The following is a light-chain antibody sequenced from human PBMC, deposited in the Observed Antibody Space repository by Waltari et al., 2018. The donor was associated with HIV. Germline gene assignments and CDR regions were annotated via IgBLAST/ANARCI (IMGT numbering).Light chain of an antibody. CDR1: HGSIASPY. J-gene: IGLJ3*02. V-gene: IGLV6-57*03. CDR2: DDY. CDR3: QSYDRFNRWV. Sequence: NFLLPQPHSVSEPPRRTVVISCTRCHGSIASPYVRWYQQRPGSAPTTILYDDYQRPSGVPDRFSGIINKSSNAAPLTISGLKTEDEATYYCQSYDRFNRWVFGGGTRLTVL.